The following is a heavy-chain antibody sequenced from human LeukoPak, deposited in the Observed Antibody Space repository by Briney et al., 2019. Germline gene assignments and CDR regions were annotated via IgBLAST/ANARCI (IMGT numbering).Heavy chain of an antibody. CDR2: IRYDGSSK. J-gene: IGHJ4*02. V-gene: IGHV3-30*02. CDR1: GFTFSSYG. CDR3: AKDQPRLRFLEWLSPGGFDY. Sequence: PGGSLRLSCAASGFTFSSYGMHWVRQAPGKGLEWVAFIRYDGSSKYYADSVKGRFTISRDNSKNTLYLQMNSLRAEDTAVYYCAKDQPRLRFLEWLSPGGFDYWGQGTLVTVSS. D-gene: IGHD3-3*01.